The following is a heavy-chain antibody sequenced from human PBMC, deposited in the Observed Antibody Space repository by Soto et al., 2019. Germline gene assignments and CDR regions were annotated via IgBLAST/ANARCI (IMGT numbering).Heavy chain of an antibody. D-gene: IGHD2-15*01. CDR1: GYSFTSYW. J-gene: IGHJ4*02. V-gene: IGHV5-51*01. CDR2: IYPGDSDT. CDR3: ARGRYCSGGSCYRTFDY. Sequence: GESLKISCKGSGYSFTSYWIGWVRQTPGKGLEWMGIIYPGDSDTRYSPSFQGQVTISADKSISTAYLQWSSLKASDTAMYYCARGRYCSGGSCYRTFDYWGQGTLVTVSS.